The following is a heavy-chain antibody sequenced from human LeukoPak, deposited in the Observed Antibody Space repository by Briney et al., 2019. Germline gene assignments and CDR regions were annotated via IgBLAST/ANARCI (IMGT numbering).Heavy chain of an antibody. D-gene: IGHD3-3*01. CDR3: ARAETYYDFWSGYYTTNWFDP. V-gene: IGHV1-2*02. Sequence: ASVKVSCKASGYTFTGYYMHWVRQAPGQGLERMGWINPNSGGTNYAQKFQGRVTMTRDTSISTAYMELSRLRSDDTAVYYCARAETYYDFWSGYYTTNWFDPWGQGTLVTVSS. J-gene: IGHJ5*02. CDR2: INPNSGGT. CDR1: GYTFTGYY.